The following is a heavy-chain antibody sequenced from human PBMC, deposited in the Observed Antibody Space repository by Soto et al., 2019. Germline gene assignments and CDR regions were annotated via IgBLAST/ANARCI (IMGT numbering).Heavy chain of an antibody. CDR2: ISGSGASP. V-gene: IGHV3-23*01. D-gene: IGHD2-2*01. Sequence: GGSLRLSCAASGFTFSTYTMSWVRRAPGKGLEWVSAISGSGASPSYADSVQGRFTISRDNPKRTLYLQMNNLRAEDTAVYCCAKARCSTTNCYVPDYRGQGTMVTVSS. CDR1: GFTFSTYT. J-gene: IGHJ4*02. CDR3: AKARCSTTNCYVPDY.